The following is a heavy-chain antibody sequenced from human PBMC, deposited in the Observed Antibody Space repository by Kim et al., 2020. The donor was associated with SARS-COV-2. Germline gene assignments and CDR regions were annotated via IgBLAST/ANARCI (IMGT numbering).Heavy chain of an antibody. Sequence: SHANAVKGRFTISRHNAKTTLYLQMNSLRAEDTAVYYCARDRDYYYGMDVWGQGTTVTVSS. V-gene: IGHV3-74*01. J-gene: IGHJ6*02. CDR3: ARDRDYYYGMDV.